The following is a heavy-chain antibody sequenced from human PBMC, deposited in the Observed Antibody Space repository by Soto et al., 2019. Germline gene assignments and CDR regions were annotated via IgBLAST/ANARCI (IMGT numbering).Heavy chain of an antibody. V-gene: IGHV3-30*18. J-gene: IGHJ4*02. CDR3: AQSPGYSSSWYDY. CDR1: GFTFSNYA. CDR2: ISYDGSNK. D-gene: IGHD6-13*01. Sequence: GGSLRLSCAASGFTFSNYAMHWVRQAPGKGLEWVAVISYDGSNKQYADSVKGRFTISRDNSKNTLYLQMSSLRAEDTAVYYCAQSPGYSSSWYDYWGPGTLVTVSS.